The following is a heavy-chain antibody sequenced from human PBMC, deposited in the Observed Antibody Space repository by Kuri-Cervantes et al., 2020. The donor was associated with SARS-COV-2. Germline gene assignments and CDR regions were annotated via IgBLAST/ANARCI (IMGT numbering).Heavy chain of an antibody. V-gene: IGHV3-30-3*01. D-gene: IGHD6-13*01. CDR1: AVTFCSYA. Sequence: GSLKTPWRAQAVTFCSYAIHWVRQTPGKGLEWVAVISYDGNNEYYADSVRGRFTISRDSSRNKLSLQMNSLRTEDTAVYYCARDLRKWQQIILGTFHYYGMDVWGQGTTVTVSS. J-gene: IGHJ6*02. CDR3: ARDLRKWQQIILGTFHYYGMDV. CDR2: ISYDGNNE.